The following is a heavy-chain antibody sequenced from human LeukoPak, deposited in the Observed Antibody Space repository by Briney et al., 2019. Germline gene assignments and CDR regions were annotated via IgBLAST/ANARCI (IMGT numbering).Heavy chain of an antibody. CDR3: ARVPWGSDGYYVDY. D-gene: IGHD7-27*01. Sequence: SETLSLTCTVSGGSISSYYWSWIRQPPGKGLEWIGYIYYSGSTNYNPSLKSRVTISVDTSKNQFSLKLSSVTAADTAVYYCARVPWGSDGYYVDYWGQGTLVTVSS. CDR1: GGSISSYY. CDR2: IYYSGST. J-gene: IGHJ4*02. V-gene: IGHV4-59*01.